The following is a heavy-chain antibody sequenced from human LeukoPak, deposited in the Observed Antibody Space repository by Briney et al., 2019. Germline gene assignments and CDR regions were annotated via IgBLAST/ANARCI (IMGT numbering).Heavy chain of an antibody. CDR3: AKVNADYYDRWYYFDY. CDR2: ISGSGGST. CDR1: GFTFSNAW. J-gene: IGHJ4*02. D-gene: IGHD3-22*01. V-gene: IGHV3-23*01. Sequence: GGSLRLSCAASGFTFSNAWMSWVRQAPGKGLEWVSAISGSGGSTYYADSVKGRFTISRDNSKNTLYLQMDSLRAEDTAVYYCAKVNADYYDRWYYFDYWGQGTLVTVSS.